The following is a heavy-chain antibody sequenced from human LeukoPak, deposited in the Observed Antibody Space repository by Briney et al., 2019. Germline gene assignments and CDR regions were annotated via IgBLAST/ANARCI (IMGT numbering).Heavy chain of an antibody. V-gene: IGHV4-59*08. CDR3: ARMGGYSGYATY. CDR2: ILYSGTT. Sequence: KSSETLSLTCTVSGGSISSYYWSWIRQPPGKGPEWIGYILYSGTTNSNPSLKSRVTISVDTSKNQISLKLSSVTAADTAVYYCARMGGYSGYATYWGQGTLVTVSS. CDR1: GGSISSYY. D-gene: IGHD5-12*01. J-gene: IGHJ4*02.